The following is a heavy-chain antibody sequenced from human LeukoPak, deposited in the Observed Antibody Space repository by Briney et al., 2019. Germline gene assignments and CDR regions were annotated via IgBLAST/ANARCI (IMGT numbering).Heavy chain of an antibody. J-gene: IGHJ4*02. D-gene: IGHD3-10*01. CDR1: GFTFSDYG. V-gene: IGHV3-21*01. CDR2: ISSSSSYI. Sequence: GSLRLSCAASGFTFSDYGMNWVRQAPGKGLEWVSSISSSSSYIYYADSVKGRFTISRDNAKNSLYLQMNSLRAEDTAVYYCARSSIPMIRGVSAVNYWGQGTLVTVSS. CDR3: ARSSIPMIRGVSAVNY.